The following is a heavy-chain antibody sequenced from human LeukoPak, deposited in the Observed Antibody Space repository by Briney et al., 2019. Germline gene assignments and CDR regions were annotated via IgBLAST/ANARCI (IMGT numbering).Heavy chain of an antibody. D-gene: IGHD4-23*01. V-gene: IGHV4-31*03. Sequence: SETLSLTCTVSGGSISSGGYYWSWIRQHPGKGLEWIGYVYYSGSTYYNPSLKSRVTISVDTSKNQFSLKLSSVTAADTAVYYCARDCGVDYGGPGDFDLWGRGTLVTVSS. J-gene: IGHJ2*01. CDR2: VYYSGST. CDR3: ARDCGVDYGGPGDFDL. CDR1: GGSISSGGYY.